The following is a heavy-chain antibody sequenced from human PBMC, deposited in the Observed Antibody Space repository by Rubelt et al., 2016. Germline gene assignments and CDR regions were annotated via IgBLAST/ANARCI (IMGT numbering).Heavy chain of an antibody. CDR3: TTGPRPITMVRGVMGTWG. CDR2: IKSKTDGGTT. Sequence: SNAWMNWVRQAPGKGLEWVGRIKSKTDGGTTDYAAPVKGRFTISRDDSKNTLYLQMNSLKTEDTAVYYCTTGPRPITMVRGVMGTWGWGQGTLVTVSS. J-gene: IGHJ4*02. CDR1: SNAW. D-gene: IGHD3-10*01. V-gene: IGHV3-15*01.